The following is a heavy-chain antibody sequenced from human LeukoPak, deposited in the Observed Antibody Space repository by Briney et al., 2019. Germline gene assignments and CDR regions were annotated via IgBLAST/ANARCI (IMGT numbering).Heavy chain of an antibody. D-gene: IGHD6-13*01. J-gene: IGHJ6*02. Sequence: GRSLRLSCAASGFTFSSYGMHWVRQAPGKGLEWVAVIWYDGSYKYYADSVKGRFTISRDNSKNTLYLQMNSLRAEDTAVYYCARPMAADGIGYYYCYYGMDVWGQGTTVTVSS. CDR3: ARPMAADGIGYYYCYYGMDV. V-gene: IGHV3-33*01. CDR1: GFTFSSYG. CDR2: IWYDGSYK.